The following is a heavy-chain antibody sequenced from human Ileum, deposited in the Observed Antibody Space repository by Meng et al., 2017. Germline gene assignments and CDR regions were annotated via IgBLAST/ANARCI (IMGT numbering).Heavy chain of an antibody. J-gene: IGHJ4*02. V-gene: IGHV1-2*02. Sequence: ASVKISCKASGYSFTTYWRHWVRQAPGQGLEWMGDINPNSGDTNYEQKFQGSVTMTRETSISTAYMELSNLRSDDTAVYYCARGVILGTARCLDSWGQGTLVTVSS. D-gene: IGHD7-27*01. CDR1: GYSFTTYW. CDR3: ARGVILGTARCLDS. CDR2: INPNSGDT.